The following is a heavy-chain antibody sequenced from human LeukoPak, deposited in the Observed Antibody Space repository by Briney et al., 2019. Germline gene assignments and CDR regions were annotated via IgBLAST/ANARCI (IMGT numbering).Heavy chain of an antibody. CDR1: GFTFSSYE. CDR2: ISSSGSTI. V-gene: IGHV3-48*03. CDR3: AKSGYNRFDY. D-gene: IGHD5-24*01. J-gene: IGHJ4*02. Sequence: GGSLRLSCAASGFTFSSYEMNWVRQAPGKGLEWVSYISSSGSTIYYADSVKGRFTISRDNAKNTLYLQMNSLRAEDTAVYYCAKSGYNRFDYWGQGTLVTVSS.